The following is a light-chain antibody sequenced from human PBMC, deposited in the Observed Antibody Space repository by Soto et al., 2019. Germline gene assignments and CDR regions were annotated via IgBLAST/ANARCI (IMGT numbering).Light chain of an antibody. CDR2: GAS. V-gene: IGKV3-20*01. Sequence: EIVLTQSPGTLSLSPGERATLSCRASQSVSSSYLAWYQQKPGQAPRLLIYGASSRATGIPDRFSGSGSGTDFTLTISRVEPEDVAVCYCQQYGSSPLYTFGQGTKLEIK. J-gene: IGKJ2*01. CDR1: QSVSSSY. CDR3: QQYGSSPLYT.